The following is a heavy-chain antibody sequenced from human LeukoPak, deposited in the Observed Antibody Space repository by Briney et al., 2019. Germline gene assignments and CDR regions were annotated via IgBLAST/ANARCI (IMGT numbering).Heavy chain of an antibody. CDR3: VRGGHVTMVLADY. V-gene: IGHV3-48*03. J-gene: IGHJ4*02. Sequence: GGSLRLSCGTSGFTFRSYEMNWVRQAPGKGLEWVSYIRSSGSIRYYADSVKGRFTVSRDNAKNSLYLQMNSLRAEDTAVYYCVRGGHVTMVLADYWGQGTLVTVSS. D-gene: IGHD3-10*01. CDR2: IRSSGSIR. CDR1: GFTFRSYE.